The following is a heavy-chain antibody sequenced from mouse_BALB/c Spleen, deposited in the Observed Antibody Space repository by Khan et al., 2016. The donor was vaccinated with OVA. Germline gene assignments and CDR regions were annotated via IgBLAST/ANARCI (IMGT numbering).Heavy chain of an antibody. CDR1: GYSITSDYA. D-gene: IGHD3-2*02. J-gene: IGHJ2*01. CDR2: ISYSGNT. Sequence: EVQLQESGPGLVKPSQSLSLTCTVTGYSITSDYAWNWIRQFPGNKLEWMGYISYSGNTTYNPSLKSRISITRDTSKNQFFLQLNFVTIEDTATYYCARIQGGDFDYWGQGTTLTVSS. V-gene: IGHV3-2*02. CDR3: ARIQGGDFDY.